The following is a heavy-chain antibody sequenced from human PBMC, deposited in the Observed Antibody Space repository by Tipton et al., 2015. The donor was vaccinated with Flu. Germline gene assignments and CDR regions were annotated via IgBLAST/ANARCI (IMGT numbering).Heavy chain of an antibody. Sequence: TLSLTCTVSGGSISSYYWSWIRQPPGKGLEWIGYIYYSGSTNYNPSLKSRVTISVDTSKNQFSLKLSSVTAADTAVYYCANTGPKAAAGTTYYYYYMDVWGKGTTVTVSS. D-gene: IGHD6-13*01. CDR1: GGSISSYY. J-gene: IGHJ6*03. V-gene: IGHV4-59*12. CDR2: IYYSGST. CDR3: ANTGPKAAAGTTYYYYYMDV.